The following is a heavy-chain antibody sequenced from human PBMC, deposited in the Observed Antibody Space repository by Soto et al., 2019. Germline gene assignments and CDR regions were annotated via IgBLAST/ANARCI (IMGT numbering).Heavy chain of an antibody. V-gene: IGHV3-23*01. CDR1: GFTFSSWA. Sequence: GGSLGLACAASGFTFSSWAMGWVRQGPGKGLEWVSDIIDSGGSTYYADSVKGRFTISRDNARNTLYLQMNNLRAEDTALYFCATGTEYGVVLMSPLDYRAQGSSVPVSS. J-gene: IGHJ4*02. CDR2: IIDSGGST. D-gene: IGHD3-3*01. CDR3: ATGTEYGVVLMSPLDY.